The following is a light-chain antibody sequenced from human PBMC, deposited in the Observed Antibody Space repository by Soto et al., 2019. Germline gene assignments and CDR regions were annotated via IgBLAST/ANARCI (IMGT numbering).Light chain of an antibody. Sequence: ALTQPASVSGSPGQSITISCTGTSSDVGLYDYVSWYQQHPGKAPQLMIYAVSNRPSGVSNRFSASKSGNTASLFISGLQAEDEADYHCSSYKSDSYYVFGSGTKVTVL. V-gene: IGLV2-14*01. J-gene: IGLJ1*01. CDR1: SSDVGLYDY. CDR2: AVS. CDR3: SSYKSDSYYV.